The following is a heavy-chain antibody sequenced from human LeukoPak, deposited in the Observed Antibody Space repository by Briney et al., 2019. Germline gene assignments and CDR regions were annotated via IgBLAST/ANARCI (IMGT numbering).Heavy chain of an antibody. CDR1: GFTFSSYG. V-gene: IGHV3-30*03. D-gene: IGHD1-26*01. CDR2: ISYDGSNK. J-gene: IGHJ3*02. Sequence: GGSLRLSCAASGFTFSSYGMHWVRQAPGKGLEWVAVISYDGSNKYYADSVKGRFTISRDNSKNTLYLQMNSLRAEDTAVYYCARGRSLRDAFDIWGQGTMVTVSS. CDR3: ARGRSLRDAFDI.